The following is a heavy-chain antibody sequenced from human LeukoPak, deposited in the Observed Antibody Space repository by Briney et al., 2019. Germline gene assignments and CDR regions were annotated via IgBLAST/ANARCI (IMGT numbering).Heavy chain of an antibody. J-gene: IGHJ3*02. CDR1: GYTFTNYG. D-gene: IGHD5-18*01. CDR2: ISAYNGHT. Sequence: ASVKVSCKASGYTFTNYGINWVRQAPGQGLEWMGWISAYNGHTNYAQNLQGRVTMATDTSTSTAYMELRSLRSDDTAVYYCARGLVDTAMVEAFDIWGQGTMVTVSS. V-gene: IGHV1-18*01. CDR3: ARGLVDTAMVEAFDI.